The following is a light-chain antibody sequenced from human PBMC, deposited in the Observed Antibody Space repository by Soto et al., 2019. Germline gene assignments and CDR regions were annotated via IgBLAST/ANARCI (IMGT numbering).Light chain of an antibody. V-gene: IGKV1-39*01. J-gene: IGKJ3*01. CDR2: AAS. Sequence: DIQMTQSPSSLSASAGDRVTITCRASQSISIYLNWYQQKPGKAPKLLIYAASSLQSGVPSRFSGSGSGTDFTLTISSLQPEDFATYYCQQSYTTPINFGPGTKVDIK. CDR1: QSISIY. CDR3: QQSYTTPIN.